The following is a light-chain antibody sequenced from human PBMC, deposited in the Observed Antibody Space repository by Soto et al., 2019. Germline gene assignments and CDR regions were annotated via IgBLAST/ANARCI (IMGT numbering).Light chain of an antibody. CDR3: QHYVTPIT. CDR2: GAS. CDR1: QSISGSY. V-gene: IGKV3-20*01. J-gene: IGKJ5*01. Sequence: EIVLTQSPGTLSLSPGERATLSCGASQSISGSYLAWYQQKPGQAPRLLIYGASSRATDIPDRFSGSGSGADFTLTITRLEPEDFAVYYCQHYVTPITFAHGTRLEIK.